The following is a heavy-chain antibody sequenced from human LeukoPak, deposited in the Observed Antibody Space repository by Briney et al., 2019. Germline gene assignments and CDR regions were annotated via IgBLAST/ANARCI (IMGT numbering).Heavy chain of an antibody. CDR2: IIPIFGTA. CDR3: ACHQGYCSSTSCSYYGMDV. CDR1: GGTSSSYA. V-gene: IGHV1-69*13. D-gene: IGHD2-2*01. J-gene: IGHJ6*02. Sequence: SVKVSCKASGGTSSSYAISWVRQVPGQGLEWMGGIIPIFGTANYAQKFQGRVTITADESTSTAYMELSSLRSEDTAVYYCACHQGYCSSTSCSYYGMDVWGQGTTVTVSS.